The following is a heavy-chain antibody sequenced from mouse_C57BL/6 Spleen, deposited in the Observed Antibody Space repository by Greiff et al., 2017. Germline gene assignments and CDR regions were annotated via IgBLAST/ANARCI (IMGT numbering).Heavy chain of an antibody. Sequence: QVQLKESGAELVRPGTSVKVSCKASGYAFTNYLIEWVKQRPGQGLEWIGVINPGSGGTNYNEKFKGKATLTADKASSTADMQLSSLTSEDSAVYFCERDYSNYDYWGQGTTLTVAS. J-gene: IGHJ2*01. CDR1: GYAFTNYL. D-gene: IGHD2-5*01. CDR2: INPGSGGT. V-gene: IGHV1-54*01. CDR3: ERDYSNYDY.